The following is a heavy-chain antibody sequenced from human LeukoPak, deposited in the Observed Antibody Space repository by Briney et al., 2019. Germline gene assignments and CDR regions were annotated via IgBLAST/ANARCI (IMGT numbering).Heavy chain of an antibody. J-gene: IGHJ4*02. CDR3: ARVGSLRYFDY. CDR2: ISGSGGST. D-gene: IGHD3-9*01. CDR1: GFTFSSYG. Sequence: GGSLRLSCAASGFTFSSYGMSWVRQAPGKGLEWVSAISGSGGSTYYADSVKGRFTISRDNSKNTLYLQMNSLRAEDTAVYYCARVGSLRYFDYWGQGTLVTVSS. V-gene: IGHV3-23*01.